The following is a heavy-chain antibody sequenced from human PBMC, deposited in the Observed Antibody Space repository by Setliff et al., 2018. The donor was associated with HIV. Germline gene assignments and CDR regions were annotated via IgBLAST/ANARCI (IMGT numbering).Heavy chain of an antibody. D-gene: IGHD3-16*01. CDR3: ARQPYYDDDGTNLPSEWRVLG. Sequence: ASVKVSCKASGYTFTNYDINWVRQATGQGLEWMGWMNPNSGNTGYAQKFQGRVTMTRNTSISTAYMELSSLRSEDTAVYYCARQPYYDDDGTNLPSEWRVLGWGQGTLVTVSS. CDR2: MNPNSGNT. V-gene: IGHV1-8*01. J-gene: IGHJ4*02. CDR1: GYTFTNYD.